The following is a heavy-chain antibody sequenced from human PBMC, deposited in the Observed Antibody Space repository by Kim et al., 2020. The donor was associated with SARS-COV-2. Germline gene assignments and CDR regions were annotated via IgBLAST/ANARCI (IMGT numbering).Heavy chain of an antibody. J-gene: IGHJ4*02. CDR2: INQSGST. D-gene: IGHD5-12*01. CDR1: GGSFNAYY. Sequence: SQTLSLTCAVYGGSFNAYYWGWIRQAPGKGLEWIGEINQSGSTTYNPSLKSRVTMSVDTSKNQFSLKLSSVTAADTAIYYCARDEWLGARRTDYWGQGILVTVSS. V-gene: IGHV4-34*01. CDR3: ARDEWLGARRTDY.